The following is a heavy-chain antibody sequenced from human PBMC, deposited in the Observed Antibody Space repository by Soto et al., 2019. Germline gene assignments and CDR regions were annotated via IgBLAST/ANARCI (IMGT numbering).Heavy chain of an antibody. V-gene: IGHV3-30*18. D-gene: IGHD5-18*01. CDR3: AKDLTAMPKGFFDY. CDR2: ISYDGSNK. CDR1: GFTFSSYG. Sequence: GGSLRLSCAASGFTFSSYGMHWVRQAPGKGLEWVAVISYDGSNKYYADSVKGRFTISRDNSKNTLYLQMNSLRAEDTAVYYCAKDLTAMPKGFFDYWGQGTLVTVSS. J-gene: IGHJ4*02.